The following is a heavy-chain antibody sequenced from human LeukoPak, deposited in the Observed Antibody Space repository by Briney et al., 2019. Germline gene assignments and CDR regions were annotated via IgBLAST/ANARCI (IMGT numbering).Heavy chain of an antibody. D-gene: IGHD3-16*02. CDR1: GFTFSSYG. J-gene: IGHJ4*02. V-gene: IGHV3-33*06. CDR3: AKDRALSPNY. CDR2: IWYDGSNK. Sequence: GGSLRLSCAASGFTFSSYGMHWVRQAPAKGLEWVAGIWYDGSNKYYADSVKGRFTISRDNSKNTLYLQMNSLRAEDTAVYYCAKDRALSPNYWGQGTLVTVSS.